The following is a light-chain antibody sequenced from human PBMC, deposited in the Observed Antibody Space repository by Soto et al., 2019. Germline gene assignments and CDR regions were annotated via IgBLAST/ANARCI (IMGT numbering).Light chain of an antibody. CDR1: QSISSY. CDR3: QQTYSTLYT. V-gene: IGKV1-39*01. Sequence: DIQMTQSPSSLSASVGDRVTITCRASQSISSYLNWYQQKPGKAPNLLIYAASSLQSGVPSRFSGSGSGIDFTLTISSLQPEDFATYFCQQTYSTLYTFGQGTKLEIK. J-gene: IGKJ2*01. CDR2: AAS.